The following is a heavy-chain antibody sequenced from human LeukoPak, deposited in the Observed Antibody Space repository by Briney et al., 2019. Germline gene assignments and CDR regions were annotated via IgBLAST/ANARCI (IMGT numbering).Heavy chain of an antibody. CDR1: GGSISSYY. CDR2: IYYSGST. V-gene: IGHV4-59*01. J-gene: IGHJ4*02. Sequence: SETLSLTCIVSGGSISSYYWSWIRQPPGKGLEWIGYIYYSGSTNYNPSLRSRVTMSVDTSKNQFSLKLTSVTAADTAVYYCAGSAYCGGGSCYTGLLYWGRGTLVTVSS. CDR3: AGSAYCGGGSCYTGLLY. D-gene: IGHD2-15*01.